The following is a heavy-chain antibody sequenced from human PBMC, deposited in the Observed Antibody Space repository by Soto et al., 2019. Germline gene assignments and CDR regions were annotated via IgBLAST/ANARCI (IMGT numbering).Heavy chain of an antibody. CDR3: ARVDNWNSVFYGMDV. V-gene: IGHV4-59*01. D-gene: IGHD1-7*01. CDR2: IYYSGST. Sequence: SETLSLTCAVSGDSMSSYYWSWTRQPPGKGLEWIGSIYYSGSTTYNPSLNSRVNISIDTSKNQFSLKLSSATTSDSAVYYCARVDNWNSVFYGMDVWGQGTTVTVS. CDR1: GDSMSSYY. J-gene: IGHJ6*02.